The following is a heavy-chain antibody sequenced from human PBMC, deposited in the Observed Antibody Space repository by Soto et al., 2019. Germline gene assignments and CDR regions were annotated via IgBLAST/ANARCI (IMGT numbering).Heavy chain of an antibody. Sequence: GGSLRLSCAASVFTLSSYSMNWVRQAPGKGLEWVSSISSSSSSYIYYADSVKGRFTISRDNAKNSLYPQMNSLRAEDTAVYYCARGEGTRPDMRWGQGTLVTVSS. CDR3: ARGEGTRPDMR. V-gene: IGHV3-21*01. D-gene: IGHD3-9*01. J-gene: IGHJ4*02. CDR1: VFTLSSYS. CDR2: ISSSSSSYI.